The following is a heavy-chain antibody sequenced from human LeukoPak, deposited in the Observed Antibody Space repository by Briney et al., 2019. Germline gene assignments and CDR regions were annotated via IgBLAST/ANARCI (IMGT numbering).Heavy chain of an antibody. CDR1: GFTFSSYW. V-gene: IGHV3-74*01. D-gene: IGHD6-19*01. CDR3: ARDPSRLAVGPGGFGY. CDR2: TNSDGSST. J-gene: IGHJ4*02. Sequence: GGSLRLSCAASGFTFSSYWMHWVRQAPGKGLVWVSRTNSDGSSTSYADSVKGRFTISRDNAKNTLYLQMDSLRAEDTAVYYCARDPSRLAVGPGGFGYWGQGTLVTVSS.